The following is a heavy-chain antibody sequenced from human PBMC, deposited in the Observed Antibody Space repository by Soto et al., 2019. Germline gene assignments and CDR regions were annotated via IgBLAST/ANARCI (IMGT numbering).Heavy chain of an antibody. CDR2: MYNSERT. V-gene: IGHV4-61*02. J-gene: IGHJ4*02. CDR1: GDAIYIGGYY. CDR3: AREPLAHSYFDL. Sequence: SETLSLTCTVSGDAIYIGGYYWSWIRQPAGKGLEWIGRMYNSERTNYNPSLKSRVTMSMDTSKNQFSLRLTSVTAADTAVYFCAREPLAHSYFDLWGQGTLVTVSS.